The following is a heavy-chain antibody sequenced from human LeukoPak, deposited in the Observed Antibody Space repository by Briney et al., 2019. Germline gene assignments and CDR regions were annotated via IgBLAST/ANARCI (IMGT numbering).Heavy chain of an antibody. V-gene: IGHV3-23*01. J-gene: IGHJ4*02. CDR1: GFTVSINY. Sequence: GGSLRLSCAASGFTVSINYMSWVRQAPGKGLEWVSAISGSGGSTYYADSVRGRFTISRDNSKNTLFLQMNSLRAEDTAVYYCAKADRRSDLPYYFDYWGQGTLVTVSS. CDR3: AKADRRSDLPYYFDY. CDR2: ISGSGGST.